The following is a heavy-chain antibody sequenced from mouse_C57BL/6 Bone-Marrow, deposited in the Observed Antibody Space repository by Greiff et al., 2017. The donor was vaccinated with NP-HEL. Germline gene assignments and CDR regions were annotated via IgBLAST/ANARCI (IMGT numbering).Heavy chain of an antibody. CDR1: GFTFSSYA. CDR2: ISDGGSYT. V-gene: IGHV5-4*01. CDR3: ARDGYYERGYYFDY. D-gene: IGHD2-3*01. J-gene: IGHJ2*01. Sequence: EVQGVESGGGLVKPGGSLKLSCAASGFTFSSYAMSWVRQTPEKRLEWVATISDGGSYTYYPDNVKGRFTISRDNAKNNLYLQMSHLKSEDTAMYYCARDGYYERGYYFDYWGQGTTLTVSS.